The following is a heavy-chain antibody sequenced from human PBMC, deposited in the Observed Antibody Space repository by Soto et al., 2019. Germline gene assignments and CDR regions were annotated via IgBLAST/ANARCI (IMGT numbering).Heavy chain of an antibody. CDR3: TRDASRDSSARGWFDP. D-gene: IGHD6-13*01. CDR2: ISSNSAYI. CDR1: GFTFRSFT. Sequence: GGSLRLSCAASGFTFRSFTMHWDRQAPGKGLEWVSTISSNSAYIYYTDALRGRFTISRDNAKNSLHLQMNSLRAEDTAVYYCTRDASRDSSARGWFDPWGPGTLVTVSS. J-gene: IGHJ5*02. V-gene: IGHV3-21*01.